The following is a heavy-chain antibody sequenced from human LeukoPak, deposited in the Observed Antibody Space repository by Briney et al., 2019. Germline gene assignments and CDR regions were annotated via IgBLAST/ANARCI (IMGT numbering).Heavy chain of an antibody. CDR1: GGSFSGYY. D-gene: IGHD5-18*01. Sequence: SETLSLTCAVYGGSFSGYYWSWIRQPPGKGLEWIGEINHSGSTNYNPSLKSRVTISVDTSKNQFSLKLSSVTAADTAAYYCASSRQLLFDYWGQGTLVTVSS. V-gene: IGHV4-34*01. CDR2: INHSGST. CDR3: ASSRQLLFDY. J-gene: IGHJ4*02.